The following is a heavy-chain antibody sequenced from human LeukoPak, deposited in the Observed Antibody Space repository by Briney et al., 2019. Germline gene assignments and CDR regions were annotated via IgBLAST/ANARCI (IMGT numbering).Heavy chain of an antibody. D-gene: IGHD3-22*01. J-gene: IGHJ4*02. CDR2: ISYDGSNK. CDR1: GFTFSSYA. Sequence: PGGSLRLSCAAPGFTFSSYAMHWVRQAPGKGLEWVAVISYDGSNKYYADSVKGRFTISRDNSKNTLYLQMNSLRAEDTAVYYCARENYYDRPFDYWGQGTLVTVSS. CDR3: ARENYYDRPFDY. V-gene: IGHV3-30*04.